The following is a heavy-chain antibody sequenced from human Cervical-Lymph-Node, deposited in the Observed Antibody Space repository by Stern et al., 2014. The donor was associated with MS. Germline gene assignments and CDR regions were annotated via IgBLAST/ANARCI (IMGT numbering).Heavy chain of an antibody. D-gene: IGHD3-9*01. CDR1: GYTFTTYY. J-gene: IGHJ3*02. V-gene: IGHV1-46*01. CDR3: AREVADWGHDAFDI. CDR2: INASGDST. Sequence: VQLVESGAEVKKPGASVKVSCKASGYTFTTYYMHCVRQAPGQGVEWMGIINASGDSTSTAQKFQGRLTMTRDTSTSTVYMELSSLRSGDTAVYYCAREVADWGHDAFDIWGQGTMVTVSS.